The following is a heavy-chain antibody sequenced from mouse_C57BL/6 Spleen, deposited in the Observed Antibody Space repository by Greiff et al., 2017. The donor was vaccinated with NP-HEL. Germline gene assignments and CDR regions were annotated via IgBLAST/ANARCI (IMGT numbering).Heavy chain of an antibody. D-gene: IGHD2-5*01. CDR2: IYPGDGDT. CDR3: AAYYSRPWFAY. CDR1: GYAFSSSW. J-gene: IGHJ3*01. Sequence: QVQLQQSGPELVKPGASVKISCKASGYAFSSSWMNWVKQRPGKGLEWIGRIYPGDGDTNYNGKFKGKATLTADKSSSTAYMQLSSLTSEDSAVYFCAAYYSRPWFAYWGQGTLVTVSA. V-gene: IGHV1-82*01.